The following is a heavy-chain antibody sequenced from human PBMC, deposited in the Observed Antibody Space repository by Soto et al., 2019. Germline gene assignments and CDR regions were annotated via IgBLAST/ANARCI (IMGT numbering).Heavy chain of an antibody. D-gene: IGHD5-18*01. V-gene: IGHV5-51*01. CDR2: IYPGDSDT. J-gene: IGHJ6*02. CDR3: ARLGPYTAMSYGMDV. CDR1: GYSLTSYG. Sequence: GVPLRICYNGSGYSLTSYGIGWVRKMPGKGLEWMGIIYPGDSDTRYSPSFQGQVTISADKSISTAYLQWSSLKASDTAMYYCARLGPYTAMSYGMDVWGQGTTVTVSS.